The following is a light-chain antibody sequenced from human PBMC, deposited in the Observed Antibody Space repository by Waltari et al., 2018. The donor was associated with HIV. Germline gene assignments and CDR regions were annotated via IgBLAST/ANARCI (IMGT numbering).Light chain of an antibody. CDR1: NIGRKN. Sequence: SYDLTQPLSVSVALGQTARNTCGGENIGRKNVHWSQQKPGQDPVLVIHRNTNRPSGIPERFSGYNARNTATLTNTRAQVGDEADYYCHVWDRATGVFGTGTTVTGL. J-gene: IGLJ1*01. V-gene: IGLV3-9*01. CDR3: HVWDRATGV. CDR2: RNT.